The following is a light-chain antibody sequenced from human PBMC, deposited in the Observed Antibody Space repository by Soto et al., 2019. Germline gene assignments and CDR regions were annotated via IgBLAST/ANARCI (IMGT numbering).Light chain of an antibody. J-gene: IGKJ1*01. CDR3: QQYNNWPPWT. CDR2: GSS. CDR1: QSVSSN. V-gene: IGKV3-15*01. Sequence: EILMTQAPATLSVTPGERATLSCRASQSVSSNLAWYQQKPGQAPRLLFYGSSTRATGIPARFSGSGSGTEFTLTISSLQSEDFAVYYCQQYNNWPPWTFGQGTKVDI.